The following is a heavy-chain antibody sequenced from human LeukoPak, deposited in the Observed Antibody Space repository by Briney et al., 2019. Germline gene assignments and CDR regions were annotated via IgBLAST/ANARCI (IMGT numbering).Heavy chain of an antibody. D-gene: IGHD2-2*01. Sequence: ASVKVSCKASGYTFTNYYMHWVRQAPGQGLEWMGIINPSGSNTSYAQKFQGRVTMTRDTSTSTVYMELSSLRSEDTAVYHCARSGSSTSCPRDYWGQGTLVTVAS. CDR2: INPSGSNT. CDR1: GYTFTNYY. CDR3: ARSGSSTSCPRDY. J-gene: IGHJ4*02. V-gene: IGHV1-46*01.